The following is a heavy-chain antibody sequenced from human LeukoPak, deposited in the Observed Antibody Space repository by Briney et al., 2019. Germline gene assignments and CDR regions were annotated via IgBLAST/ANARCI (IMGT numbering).Heavy chain of an antibody. V-gene: IGHV1-8*01. J-gene: IGHJ5*02. CDR3: ARVLRISRSYRFDP. CDR1: GYTFTSYD. D-gene: IGHD1-14*01. Sequence: ASVKVSCKASGYTFTSYDINWVRQATGQGLEWMGWMSPNSGNTGYAQKFQGRVTMTRNTSISTAYMELSSLRSEDTAVYYCARVLRISRSYRFDPWGQGTLVTVSS. CDR2: MSPNSGNT.